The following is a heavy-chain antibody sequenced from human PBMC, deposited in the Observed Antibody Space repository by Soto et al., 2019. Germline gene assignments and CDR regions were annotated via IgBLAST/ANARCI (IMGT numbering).Heavy chain of an antibody. D-gene: IGHD6-13*01. V-gene: IGHV3-15*07. Sequence: GGSLRLSCAASGFTFSNAWMNWVRQAPGKGLEWVGRIKSKTDGGTTDYAAPVKGRFTISRDDSKNTLYLQMNSLKTEDTAVYYCTTDHVAAAYYYYYGMDVWGQGTTVTVSS. CDR2: IKSKTDGGTT. CDR1: GFTFSNAW. J-gene: IGHJ6*02. CDR3: TTDHVAAAYYYYYGMDV.